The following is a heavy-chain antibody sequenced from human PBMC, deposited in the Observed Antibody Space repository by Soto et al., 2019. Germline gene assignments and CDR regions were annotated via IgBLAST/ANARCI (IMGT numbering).Heavy chain of an antibody. CDR1: GGTFSSYA. Sequence: GASVKVSCKASGGTFSSYAISWVRQAPGQGLEWMGGIIPIFGTANYAQKFQGRVTITADESTSTAYMELSSLRSEDTAMYYCASGDYDFWSGPGGGMDVWGQGTTVTVSS. D-gene: IGHD3-3*01. J-gene: IGHJ6*02. V-gene: IGHV1-69*13. CDR3: ASGDYDFWSGPGGGMDV. CDR2: IIPIFGTA.